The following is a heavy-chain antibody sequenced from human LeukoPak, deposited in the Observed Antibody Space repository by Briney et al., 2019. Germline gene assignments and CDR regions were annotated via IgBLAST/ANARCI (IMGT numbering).Heavy chain of an antibody. V-gene: IGHV1-2*02. CDR2: INPNSGGT. CDR3: ARAGYCGSNCYYYFDY. CDR1: GYTFTDYF. D-gene: IGHD2-21*01. Sequence: ASVKVSCKASGYTFTDYFLHWVRQAPGQGLEWMGWINPNSGGTNYAQNFQGRVTMTRDTSISTAYMELSSLTSDDTAVYSCARAGYCGSNCYYYFDYWGQGTLVTVSS. J-gene: IGHJ4*02.